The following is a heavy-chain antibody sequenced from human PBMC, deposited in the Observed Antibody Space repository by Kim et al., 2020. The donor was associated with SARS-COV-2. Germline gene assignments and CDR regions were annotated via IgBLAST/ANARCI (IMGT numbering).Heavy chain of an antibody. CDR1: GFTFSSYW. CDR2: IKQDGSEK. D-gene: IGHD3-9*01. CDR3: ARELRYFDWLFPGGY. J-gene: IGHJ4*02. V-gene: IGHV3-7*01. Sequence: GGSLRLSCAASGFTFSSYWMSWVRQAPGKGLEWVANIKQDGSEKYYVDSVKGRFTISRDNAKNSLYLQMNSLRAEDTAVYYCARELRYFDWLFPGGYWGQGTLVTVSS.